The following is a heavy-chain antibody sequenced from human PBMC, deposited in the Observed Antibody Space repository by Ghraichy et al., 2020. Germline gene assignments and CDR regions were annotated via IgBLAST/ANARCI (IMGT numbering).Heavy chain of an antibody. CDR2: IKTYNNKT. J-gene: IGHJ4*02. CDR1: GNTFTSYA. CDR3: ARVFDSGTARLTPTFDS. D-gene: IGHD1-7*01. Sequence: ASVKVSCRPSGNTFTSYAITWVRQAPGQGLEWMGWIKTYNNKTNYAERFQDRVSMTTDMSTSIAYLELRSLRSDDTAVYYCARVFDSGTARLTPTFDSWGQGTLITVSS. V-gene: IGHV1-18*01.